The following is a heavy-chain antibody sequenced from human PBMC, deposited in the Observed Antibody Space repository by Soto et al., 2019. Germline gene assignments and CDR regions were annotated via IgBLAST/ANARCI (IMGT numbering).Heavy chain of an antibody. V-gene: IGHV4-4*07. CDR2: ISASGNT. Sequence: QVQLQESGPGLVKPSETLSLTCTVSGGSISSYYWSWIRRSAGKGLEWIGRISASGNTNYHPSLESRVTMSIDTSKNQVSLKLTSVTAADTAVYYCARGGCSGDYCFHYWGQGTLVTVSS. J-gene: IGHJ4*02. D-gene: IGHD2-21*02. CDR1: GGSISSYY. CDR3: ARGGCSGDYCFHY.